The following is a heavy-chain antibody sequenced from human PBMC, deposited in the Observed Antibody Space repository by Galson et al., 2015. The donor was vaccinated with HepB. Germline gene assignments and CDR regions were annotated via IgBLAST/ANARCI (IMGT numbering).Heavy chain of an antibody. CDR2: ISGYNGNT. J-gene: IGHJ5*02. CDR3: ARDYCSSTSCYLRGYFWFDP. CDR1: GYTFTSYG. D-gene: IGHD2-2*01. Sequence: SVKVSCKASGYTFTSYGISWVRQAPGQGLEWMGWISGYNGNTNYAQKLQGRVTMITDTSTSTAYMELRSLRSDDTALYYCARDYCSSTSCYLRGYFWFDPWGQGTLVTVSS. V-gene: IGHV1-18*04.